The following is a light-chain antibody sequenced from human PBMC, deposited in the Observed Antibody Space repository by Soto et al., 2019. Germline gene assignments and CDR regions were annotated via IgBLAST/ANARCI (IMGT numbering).Light chain of an antibody. V-gene: IGKV1-39*01. Sequence: DIQLTQSPSSLSASVGHRVTITCRASQSISTSLNWYQQKPGKAPNLLIFTSSNLESGVPSRFSGSGSGTDFTLTISSLQPEDFATYFCQQGYSRPRTFGQGTKVEIK. J-gene: IGKJ1*01. CDR3: QQGYSRPRT. CDR1: QSISTS. CDR2: TSS.